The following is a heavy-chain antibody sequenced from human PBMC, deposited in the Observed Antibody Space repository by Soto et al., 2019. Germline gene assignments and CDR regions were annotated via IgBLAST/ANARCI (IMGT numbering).Heavy chain of an antibody. D-gene: IGHD3-16*01. Sequence: EVQLLESGGGLVQPGGSLSLSCAASGFTFTNYAMSWVRQAPGKGLDWVSAVRGSGSLTYYADSVKGRFTISRDNSKNTLFLQMNSLRAEDTAIYYCAKDSIKGAYGYWGQGTLVIVSS. CDR1: GFTFTNYA. V-gene: IGHV3-23*01. J-gene: IGHJ4*02. CDR3: AKDSIKGAYGY. CDR2: VRGSGSLT.